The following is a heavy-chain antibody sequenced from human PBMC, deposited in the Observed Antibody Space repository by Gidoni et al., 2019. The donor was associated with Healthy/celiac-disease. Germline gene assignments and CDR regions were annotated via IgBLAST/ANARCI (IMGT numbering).Heavy chain of an antibody. CDR1: GFTFSDYY. CDR3: ARDLGLNGMDV. D-gene: IGHD3-16*01. CDR2: ISSSGSTI. V-gene: IGHV3-11*01. J-gene: IGHJ6*02. Sequence: QMQLVESGGGLVKPGGSLRLSCASSGFTFSDYYMTCIRQAPGKGLKWFSYISSSGSTIYYADSVKGRFTISRDNAKNSLYLQMNSLRAEDTAVYYCARDLGLNGMDVWGQGTTVTVSS.